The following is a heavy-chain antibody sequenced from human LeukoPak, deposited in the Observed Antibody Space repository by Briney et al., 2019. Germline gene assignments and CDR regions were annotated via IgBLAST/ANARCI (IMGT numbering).Heavy chain of an antibody. CDR2: IYPGDSDT. Sequence: GESLKISCKGSGYSFTSYWIGWVRQMPGKGLEWMGIIYPGDSDTRYSPSFQGQVTISADKSISTAYLQWSSLKASDTAMYYCASGFGYSGSYHYFDYWGQGTLVTVFS. D-gene: IGHD1-26*01. J-gene: IGHJ4*02. CDR3: ASGFGYSGSYHYFDY. V-gene: IGHV5-51*01. CDR1: GYSFTSYW.